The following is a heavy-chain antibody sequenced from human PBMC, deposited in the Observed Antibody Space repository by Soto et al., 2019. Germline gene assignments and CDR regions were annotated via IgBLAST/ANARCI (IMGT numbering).Heavy chain of an antibody. D-gene: IGHD6-19*01. J-gene: IGHJ2*01. CDR3: ATSRGSSGWYGGSALYWYFDL. Sequence: EVQLVESGGGLVQPGRSLRLSCAASGFTFDDYAMHWVRQAPGKGLEWVSGISWNSGSIGYADSVKGRFTISRDNAKNSLYLQMNSLRAEDTALYYCATSRGSSGWYGGSALYWYFDLWGRGTLVTVSS. CDR2: ISWNSGSI. CDR1: GFTFDDYA. V-gene: IGHV3-9*01.